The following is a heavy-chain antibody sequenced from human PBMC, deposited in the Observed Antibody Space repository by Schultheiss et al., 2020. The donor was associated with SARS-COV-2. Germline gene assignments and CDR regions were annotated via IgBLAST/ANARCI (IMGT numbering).Heavy chain of an antibody. D-gene: IGHD6-13*01. J-gene: IGHJ4*02. Sequence: SETLSLTCTVSGGSISSSSYYWGWIRQPPGKGLEWIGYIYYSGSTNYNPSLKSRVTMSVDTSKNQFSLKLSSVTAADTAVYYCARSRGSSGIDYWGQGTLVTVSS. CDR1: GGSISSSSYY. CDR2: IYYSGST. CDR3: ARSRGSSGIDY. V-gene: IGHV4-61*05.